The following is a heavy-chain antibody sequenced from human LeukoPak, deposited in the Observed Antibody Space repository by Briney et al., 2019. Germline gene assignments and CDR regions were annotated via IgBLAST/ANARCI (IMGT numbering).Heavy chain of an antibody. CDR3: ARPSPPGDGYNPSDQ. Sequence: PGGSLRLSCAASGFTFEGYAMSWVRQAPGKGLEWVAGITGSGATTYYADSVKGRFSISRDNSNSMVYLQMTSLRLEDTAVYYCARPSPPGDGYNPSDQWGQGSLVIVSS. J-gene: IGHJ4*02. V-gene: IGHV3-23*01. CDR2: ITGSGATT. D-gene: IGHD5-24*01. CDR1: GFTFEGYA.